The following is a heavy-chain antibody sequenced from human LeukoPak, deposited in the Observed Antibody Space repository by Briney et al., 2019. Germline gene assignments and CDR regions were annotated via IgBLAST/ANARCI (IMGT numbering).Heavy chain of an antibody. CDR2: ISAYNNRT. Sequence: GASVKVSCKASGYTFTDYGISWVLQAPGLGLEWLGWISAYNNRTNYAQKVQGRVTLTTDTATSTAYMELRSLRSDDTAVYYCARDLNIVVLPSASRHWFDPWGQGTLVTVSS. D-gene: IGHD2-2*01. J-gene: IGHJ5*02. V-gene: IGHV1-18*01. CDR3: ARDLNIVVLPSASRHWFDP. CDR1: GYTFTDYG.